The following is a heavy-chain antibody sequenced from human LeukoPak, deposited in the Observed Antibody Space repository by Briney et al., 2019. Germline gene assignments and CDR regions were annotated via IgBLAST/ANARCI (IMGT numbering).Heavy chain of an antibody. CDR2: IYHSGST. J-gene: IGHJ6*04. CDR3: ARGTPDYYGSGSYYLAYGMDV. CDR1: GGSISSGGYS. V-gene: IGHV4-30-2*01. D-gene: IGHD3-10*01. Sequence: SQTLSLTCPVSGGSISSGGYSWSWIRQPPGKGLEWIGYIYHSGSTYYNPSLKSRVTISVDRSKNQFSLKLSSVTAADTAVYYCARGTPDYYGSGSYYLAYGMDVWGKGTTVTVSS.